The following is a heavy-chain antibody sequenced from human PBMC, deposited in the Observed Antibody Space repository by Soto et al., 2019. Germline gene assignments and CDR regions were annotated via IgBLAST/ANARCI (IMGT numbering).Heavy chain of an antibody. V-gene: IGHV1-58*01. D-gene: IGHD3-3*01. CDR1: GFTFTSSA. CDR2: IGVGSGNT. CDR3: LGVLRFLEWPNYGMDV. Sequence: ASVKVSCKASGFTFTSSAVQWVRQARGQRLEWIGWIGVGSGNTGYAQKFRGRVPMTRNTSISTAYMELSSLRSEDTAVYYCLGVLRFLEWPNYGMDVWGQGTTVTVSS. J-gene: IGHJ6*02.